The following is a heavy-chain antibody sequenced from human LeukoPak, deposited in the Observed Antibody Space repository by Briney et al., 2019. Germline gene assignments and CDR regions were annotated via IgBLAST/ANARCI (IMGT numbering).Heavy chain of an antibody. V-gene: IGHV5-51*01. D-gene: IGHD3-9*01. Sequence: GESLQISCQGSGYSFTSYWIGWVRQMPGKGLEWMGIIYPGDSDTRYSPSFQGQVTISADKSISTAYLQWSSLKASDTAMYYCARHSDYDILTGYSSYGMDVWGQGTTVTVSS. CDR2: IYPGDSDT. CDR1: GYSFTSYW. J-gene: IGHJ6*02. CDR3: ARHSDYDILTGYSSYGMDV.